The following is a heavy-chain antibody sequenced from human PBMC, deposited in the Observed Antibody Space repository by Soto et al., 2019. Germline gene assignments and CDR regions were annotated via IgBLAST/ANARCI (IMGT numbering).Heavy chain of an antibody. J-gene: IGHJ5*02. CDR1: GYSFTSYY. CDR2: INPSDGST. D-gene: IGHD3-3*01. CDR3: ASLDFWSGQTP. Sequence: GTSVKVSCAASGYSFTSYYIHWVRQASGQGLEWMGIINPSDGSTSYAQKFQGRVTMTRDTSTSTVYMELSSLRSEDTAVYYCASLDFWSGQTPWGQGTLVTVSS. V-gene: IGHV1-46*03.